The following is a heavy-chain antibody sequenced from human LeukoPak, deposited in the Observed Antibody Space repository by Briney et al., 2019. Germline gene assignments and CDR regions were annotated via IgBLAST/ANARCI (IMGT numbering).Heavy chain of an antibody. CDR1: GFRFSAYG. CDR3: AKDLSRAVAADWFDP. V-gene: IGHV3-30*02. J-gene: IGHJ5*02. Sequence: GGSLRLSCAASGFRFSAYGMYWVRQAPGKGLEWVAFIQYDGSYYYYGDSVKGRFTISRDNSKNTLYLQMTNLRAADTAVYYCAKDLSRAVAADWFDPWDQGSLVTVSS. D-gene: IGHD6-19*01. CDR2: IQYDGSYY.